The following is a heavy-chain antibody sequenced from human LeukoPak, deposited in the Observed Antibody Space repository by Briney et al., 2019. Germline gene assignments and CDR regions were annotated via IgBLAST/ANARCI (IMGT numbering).Heavy chain of an antibody. CDR2: IYYSGST. D-gene: IGHD6-13*01. J-gene: IGHJ3*02. CDR3: ARDPYRIAAVAFDI. Sequence: SETLSLTCTVSGGSISSSSYYWGWIRQPPGKGPEWIGSIYYSGSTYYNPSLKSRVTISVDTSKNQFSLKLSSVTAADTAVYYCARDPYRIAAVAFDIWGQGTMVTVSS. CDR1: GGSISSSSYY. V-gene: IGHV4-39*07.